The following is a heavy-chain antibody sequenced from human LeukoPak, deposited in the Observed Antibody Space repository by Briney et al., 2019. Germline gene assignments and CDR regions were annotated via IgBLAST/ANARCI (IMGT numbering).Heavy chain of an antibody. J-gene: IGHJ5*02. V-gene: IGHV4-39*07. CDR1: GGSISSSSYY. CDR2: MDYSGST. CDR3: ARDVRQTGIAAAGTNWFDP. D-gene: IGHD6-13*01. Sequence: SETPSLTCTVSGGSISSSSYYWGWIRQPPGKGLEWIGSMDYSGSTYYNPSLKSRVTISVDTSKNQFSLKLSSVTAADTAVYYCARDVRQTGIAAAGTNWFDPWGQGTLVTVSS.